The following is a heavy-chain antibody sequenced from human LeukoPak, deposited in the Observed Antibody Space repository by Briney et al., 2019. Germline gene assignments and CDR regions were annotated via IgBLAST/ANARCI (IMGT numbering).Heavy chain of an antibody. D-gene: IGHD1-26*01. CDR1: GFTFSSYA. CDR2: ISGSGGST. J-gene: IGHJ6*02. Sequence: PGGSLRLSCAASGFTFSSYAMSWVRQAPGKGLEWVSAISGSGGSTYYADSVKGRFTISRDNSKNTLYLQMNSLRAEDTAVYYCARGISGSKEDYGMDVWGQGTTVTVSS. CDR3: ARGISGSKEDYGMDV. V-gene: IGHV3-23*01.